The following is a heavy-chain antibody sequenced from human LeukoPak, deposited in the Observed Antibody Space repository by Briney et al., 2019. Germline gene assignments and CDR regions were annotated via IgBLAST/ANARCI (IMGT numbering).Heavy chain of an antibody. V-gene: IGHV4-34*01. Sequence: SETLSLTCAVYGGSFSGYYWSWIRQPPGKGLEWIGEINHSGSTNYNPSLKSRVTISVDTSKNQFSLKLSSVTAADTAVYYCARVSCSSTSCPRRDALDVWGQGTMVTVSS. CDR2: INHSGST. D-gene: IGHD2-2*01. CDR3: ARVSCSSTSCPRRDALDV. J-gene: IGHJ3*01. CDR1: GGSFSGYY.